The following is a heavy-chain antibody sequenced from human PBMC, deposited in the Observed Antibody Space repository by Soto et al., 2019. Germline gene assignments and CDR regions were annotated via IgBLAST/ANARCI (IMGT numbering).Heavy chain of an antibody. CDR1: GYNFTSYY. V-gene: IGHV1-46*03. CDR2: INPSGGST. CDR3: ARTPTLHRTMDFDY. Sequence: GASVKVSCKASGYNFTSYYIHWVRQAPGQGLEWMGIINPSGGSTSYAQKFQGRVTMTRDTSTNTVYMELISLRSEDTAVYYCARTPTLHRTMDFDYWGQVTLVTVSS. D-gene: IGHD3-3*01. J-gene: IGHJ4*02.